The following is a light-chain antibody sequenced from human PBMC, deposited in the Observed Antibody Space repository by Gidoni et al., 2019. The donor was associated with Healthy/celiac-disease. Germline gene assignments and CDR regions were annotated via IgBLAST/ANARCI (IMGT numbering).Light chain of an antibody. Sequence: AIQLTQSPSSLSASVGDRVTITCRASQGIRNDLGWYQQKPGKAPKLLIYAASSFQSGVPSRFSGSGSGTDFTLTISSLQPEDFATYYCLQDYNYPWTFGQGTKVEIK. V-gene: IGKV1-6*01. CDR3: LQDYNYPWT. CDR1: QGIRND. CDR2: AAS. J-gene: IGKJ1*01.